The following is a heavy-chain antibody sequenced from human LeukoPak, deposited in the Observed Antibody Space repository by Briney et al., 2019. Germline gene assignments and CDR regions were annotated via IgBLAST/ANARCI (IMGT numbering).Heavy chain of an antibody. CDR3: AREFQEYASSYDAFDV. Sequence: GGSLRLSCAASGFTFNNYKMNWVRQAPGKGLQWVSYISETSTTIYYAGSVRGRFTISRDNAKNSLYLQMNSLRAEDTAVYYCAREFQEYASSYDAFDVWGQGTMVTVSS. V-gene: IGHV3-48*04. CDR2: ISETSTTI. D-gene: IGHD6-6*01. CDR1: GFTFNNYK. J-gene: IGHJ3*01.